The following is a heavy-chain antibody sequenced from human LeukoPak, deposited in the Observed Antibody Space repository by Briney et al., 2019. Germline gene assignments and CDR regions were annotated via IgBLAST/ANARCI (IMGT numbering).Heavy chain of an antibody. CDR1: GFTFSGSA. V-gene: IGHV3-73*01. CDR3: VQDGPYYFDY. CDR2: IRSKANSYAT. Sequence: PGGSLKLSCAASGFTFSGSAMHWVRQASGKGLEWVGRIRSKANSYATAYAASVKGRFTISRDDSKNTAYLQMNSLKTEDTAVYYCVQDGPYYFDYWGQGTLVTVPS. J-gene: IGHJ4*02. D-gene: IGHD5-24*01.